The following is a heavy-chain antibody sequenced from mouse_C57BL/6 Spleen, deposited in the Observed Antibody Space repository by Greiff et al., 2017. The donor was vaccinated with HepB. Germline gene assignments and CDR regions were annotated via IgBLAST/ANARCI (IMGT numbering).Heavy chain of an antibody. CDR3: ARVTRYFDV. CDR2: IYPGGGYT. V-gene: IGHV1-63*01. CDR1: GYTFTNYW. J-gene: IGHJ1*03. D-gene: IGHD2-1*01. Sequence: VKLVESGAELVRPGTSVKMSCKASGYTFTNYWIGWAKQRPGHGLEWIGDIYPGGGYTNYNEKFKGKATLTADKSSSTAYMQFSSLTSEDSAIYYCARVTRYFDVWGTGTTVTVSS.